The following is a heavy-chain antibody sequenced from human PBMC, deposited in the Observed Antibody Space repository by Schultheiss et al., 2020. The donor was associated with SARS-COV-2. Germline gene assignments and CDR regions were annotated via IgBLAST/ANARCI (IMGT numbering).Heavy chain of an antibody. CDR3: ARNPSGWSYFDY. J-gene: IGHJ4*02. D-gene: IGHD6-19*01. Sequence: SETLSLTCTVSGGSISSGDYYWSWIRQPPGKGLEWIGYIYHSGSTYYNPSLKSRVTISVDKSKNQFSLKLSSVTAADTAVYYCARNPSGWSYFDYWGQGTLVTVSS. CDR1: GGSISSGDYY. CDR2: IYHSGST. V-gene: IGHV4-61*08.